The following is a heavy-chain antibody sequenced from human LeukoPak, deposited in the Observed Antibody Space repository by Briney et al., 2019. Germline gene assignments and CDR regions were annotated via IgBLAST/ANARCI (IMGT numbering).Heavy chain of an antibody. D-gene: IGHD3-3*01. CDR2: IIPILGIA. CDR3: ARSATYESIPFDP. CDR1: GGTFSSYA. Sequence: SVKVSCMASGGTFSSYAISWVRQAPGQGLEWMGRIIPILGIANYAQKFQGRVTITADKSTSTAYMELSSLRSEDTAVYYCARSATYESIPFDPWGQGTLVTVSS. V-gene: IGHV1-69*04. J-gene: IGHJ5*02.